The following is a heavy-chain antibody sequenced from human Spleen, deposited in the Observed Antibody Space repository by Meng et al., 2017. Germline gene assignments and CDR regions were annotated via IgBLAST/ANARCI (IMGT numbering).Heavy chain of an antibody. CDR2: ISYDGSNK. Sequence: GESLKISCAASGFTFTTYAMHWVRQAPGKGLEWVALISYDGSNKYYADSVKGRFTISRDNSQDTLYLQMNSLRVDDTAVYYCARSSDTATANFDYWGQGILVTVSS. J-gene: IGHJ4*02. CDR1: GFTFTTYA. V-gene: IGHV3-30*04. D-gene: IGHD5-18*01. CDR3: ARSSDTATANFDY.